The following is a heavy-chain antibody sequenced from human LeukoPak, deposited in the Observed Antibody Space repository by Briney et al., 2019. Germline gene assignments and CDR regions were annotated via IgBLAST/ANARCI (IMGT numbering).Heavy chain of an antibody. CDR1: GFTFSSYA. V-gene: IGHV3-9*01. D-gene: IGHD3-3*01. CDR2: ISWNSGSI. J-gene: IGHJ4*02. CDR3: AKDKFGVVIYYFDY. Sequence: GGSLRLSCAASGFTFSSYAMHWVRQAPGKGLEWVSGISWNSGSIGYADSVKGRFTISRDNAKNSLYLQMNSLRAEDTALYYCAKDKFGVVIYYFDYWGQGTLVTVSS.